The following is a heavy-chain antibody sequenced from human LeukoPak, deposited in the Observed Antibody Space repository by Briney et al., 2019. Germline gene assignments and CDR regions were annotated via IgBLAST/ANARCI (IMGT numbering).Heavy chain of an antibody. D-gene: IGHD4-17*01. V-gene: IGHV4-39*07. CDR3: ASLRPRRGYWYFDL. CDR2: IYYSGST. Sequence: SETLSLTCTVSGGSLSSSSFHWGWIRQPPGKGLEWIGYIYYSGSTYYNPSLKSRVTISVDTSKNQFSLKLSSVTAADTAVYYCASLRPRRGYWYFDLWGRGTLVTVS. J-gene: IGHJ2*01. CDR1: GGSLSSSSFH.